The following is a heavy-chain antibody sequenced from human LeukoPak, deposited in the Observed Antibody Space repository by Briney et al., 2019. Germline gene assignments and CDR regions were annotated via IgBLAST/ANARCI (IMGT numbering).Heavy chain of an antibody. CDR3: ARFRGGYSDY. CDR2: IDPSDSDT. Sequence: GESLKISCKVSVTSVASYWIGWVRQMPGKGLEWMGIIDPSDSDTRYSPSFQRKITISADNSSSTAYWQWSSLKASATAIYYCARFRGGYSDYWGQGTLVTVSS. CDR1: VTSVASYW. D-gene: IGHD3-3*01. V-gene: IGHV5-51*01. J-gene: IGHJ4*02.